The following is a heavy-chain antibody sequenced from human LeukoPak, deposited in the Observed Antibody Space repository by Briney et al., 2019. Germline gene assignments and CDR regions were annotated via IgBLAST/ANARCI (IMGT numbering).Heavy chain of an antibody. CDR2: IYYSGNS. J-gene: IGHJ4*02. CDR1: GVSISSYY. Sequence: SETLSLTCAVSGVSISSYYWSWIRQPPGKGLEWIGYIYYSGNSNYNPSLKSRVTLSMDTSKNQFSLRLSSVTAADTAVYYCATGACFGGSENYPLCHWGQGTQVTVSS. D-gene: IGHD3-10*01. CDR3: ATGACFGGSENYPLCH. V-gene: IGHV4-59*01.